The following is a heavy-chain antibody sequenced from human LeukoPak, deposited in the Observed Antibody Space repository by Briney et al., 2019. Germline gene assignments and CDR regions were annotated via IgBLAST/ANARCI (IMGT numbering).Heavy chain of an antibody. CDR3: AKAQPPWIQLWLN. CDR1: GGTFSSYA. V-gene: IGHV1-69*06. J-gene: IGHJ4*02. D-gene: IGHD5-18*01. CDR2: IIPIFGTA. Sequence: ASVKVSCKASGGTFSSYAFSWVRQAPGQGLEWMGGIIPIFGTANYAQKFQGRVTITADTSTSTAYMELSSLRSDDTAVYYCAKAQPPWIQLWLNWGQGTLVTVSS.